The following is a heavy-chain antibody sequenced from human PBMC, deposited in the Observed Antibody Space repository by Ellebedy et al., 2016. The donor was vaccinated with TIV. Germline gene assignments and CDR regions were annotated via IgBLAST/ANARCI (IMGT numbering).Heavy chain of an antibody. Sequence: SETLSLTXTISGGSISSGNWWRWVRQPPGKGLEWIGEIYHSGSTNYKPSLKSRVTLSVDKSKNQFSLKLISVTAADTAVYYCARNPENAEWEPRAFDLWGQGEMVTVSS. D-gene: IGHD1-26*01. CDR3: ARNPENAEWEPRAFDL. J-gene: IGHJ3*01. CDR2: IYHSGST. CDR1: GGSISSGNW. V-gene: IGHV4-4*02.